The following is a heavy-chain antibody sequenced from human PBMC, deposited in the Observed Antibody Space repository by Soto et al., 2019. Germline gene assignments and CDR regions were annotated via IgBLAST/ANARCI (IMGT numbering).Heavy chain of an antibody. Sequence: SVKVSCKASGGTFSSYTISWVRQAPGQGLEWMGRIIPILGIANYAQKFQGRVTITADKSTSTAYMELSSLRSEDTAVYYCARASGIAAAGDYWGQGTLVTVSS. V-gene: IGHV1-69*02. D-gene: IGHD6-13*01. CDR3: ARASGIAAAGDY. CDR2: IIPILGIA. CDR1: GGTFSSYT. J-gene: IGHJ4*02.